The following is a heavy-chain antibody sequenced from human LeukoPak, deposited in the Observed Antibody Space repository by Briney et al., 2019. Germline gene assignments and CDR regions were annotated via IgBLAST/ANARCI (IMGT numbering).Heavy chain of an antibody. J-gene: IGHJ6*03. Sequence: GGSLRLSCAASGFSFSNFEMNWVRQAPGKGLEWLSYIDSRSSSIFYADSVKGRFTISRDNAKNSVYHQMNSLRAEDTAFYYCARGVGRAYHYYYMDLWGEGTTVTIS. CDR1: GFSFSNFE. D-gene: IGHD2-15*01. CDR3: ARGVGRAYHYYYMDL. CDR2: IDSRSSSI. V-gene: IGHV3-48*03.